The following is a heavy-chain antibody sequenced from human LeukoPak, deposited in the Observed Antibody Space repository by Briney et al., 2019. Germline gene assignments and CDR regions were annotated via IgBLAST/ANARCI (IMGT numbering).Heavy chain of an antibody. D-gene: IGHD3-3*01. V-gene: IGHV4-39*01. J-gene: IGHJ4*02. CDR2: IYYSGTT. CDR3: ARQSDFWSGSSFDQ. Sequence: SETLSLTCTVSGGSMMYSNYYWGWIRQPPGKGLEGIVTIYYSGTTYYNPSLKSRVTISVDTSKNQFSLKLKFVTAADTAVYYCARQSDFWSGSSFDQWGQGTLVSVSS. CDR1: GGSMMYSNYY.